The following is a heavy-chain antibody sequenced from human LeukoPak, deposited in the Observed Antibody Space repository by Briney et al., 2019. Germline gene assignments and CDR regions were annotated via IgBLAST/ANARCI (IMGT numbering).Heavy chain of an antibody. D-gene: IGHD3-10*01. Sequence: GGSLRLSCAASGFTFSSYSMNWVRQAPGKGLEWVSYISSSSGTIYYADSVKGRFTISRDNAKNSLYLQMNSLRDEDTAVYYCATSGSGSYYRPFDYWGQGTLVTVSS. J-gene: IGHJ4*02. CDR3: ATSGSGSYYRPFDY. CDR2: ISSSSGTI. CDR1: GFTFSSYS. V-gene: IGHV3-48*02.